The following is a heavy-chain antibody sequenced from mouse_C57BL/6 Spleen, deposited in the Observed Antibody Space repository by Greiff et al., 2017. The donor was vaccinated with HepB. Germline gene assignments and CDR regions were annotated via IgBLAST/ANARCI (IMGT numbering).Heavy chain of an antibody. J-gene: IGHJ2*01. V-gene: IGHV5-17*01. CDR1: GFTFSDYG. Sequence: EVQRVESGGGLVKPGGSLKLSCAASGFTFSDYGMHWVRQAPEKGLEWVAYIRSGSSTIYYADTVKGRFTISRDNAKNTLFLQMTSLRSEGTAMFYCARGYYSRSYGDYWGQGTTLTVSS. CDR3: ARGYYSRSYGDY. D-gene: IGHD1-1*01. CDR2: IRSGSSTI.